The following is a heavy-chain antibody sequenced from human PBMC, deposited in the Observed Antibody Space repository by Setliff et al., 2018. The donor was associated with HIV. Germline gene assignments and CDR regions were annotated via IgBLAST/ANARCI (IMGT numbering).Heavy chain of an antibody. J-gene: IGHJ5*02. V-gene: IGHV4-4*07. D-gene: IGHD3-10*01. CDR1: GGSFGVYR. Sequence: SETLSLTCPISGGSFGVYRWSWIRQSAGGGLEWIGRIDSSGTTDYKPSLKGRVAISVDTSRNQFSLRVTSVTAADTAVYFCARDRHSSGLGSYGPWGPGILVTSPQ. CDR3: ARDRHSSGLGSYGP. CDR2: IDSSGTT.